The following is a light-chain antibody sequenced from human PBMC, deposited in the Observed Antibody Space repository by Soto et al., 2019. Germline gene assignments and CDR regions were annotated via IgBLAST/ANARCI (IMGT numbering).Light chain of an antibody. V-gene: IGLV2-14*01. J-gene: IGLJ2*01. Sequence: QSALTQPASVSGSPGQSITFSCTGTDSDVGGYNYVSWYQQYPGQAPKLMIFEVTNRPSGVSHRFSGSKSGNTASLTISGLQAADEADYDCTSYSSSNTHVLFGGGTKLTVL. CDR1: DSDVGGYNY. CDR2: EVT. CDR3: TSYSSSNTHVL.